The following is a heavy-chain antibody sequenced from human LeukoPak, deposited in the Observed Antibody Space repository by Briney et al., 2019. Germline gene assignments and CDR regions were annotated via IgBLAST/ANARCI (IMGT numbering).Heavy chain of an antibody. V-gene: IGHV1-18*01. Sequence: VASVKVSCKASGYTFTSYGISWVRQAPGQGLEWMGWISAYNGNTNYAQKLQGRVTMTTDTSTSTAYMELRSLRSDDTAVYSCARGGVSSSWYRTPDYWGQGTLVTVSS. J-gene: IGHJ4*02. D-gene: IGHD6-13*01. CDR3: ARGGVSSSWYRTPDY. CDR1: GYTFTSYG. CDR2: ISAYNGNT.